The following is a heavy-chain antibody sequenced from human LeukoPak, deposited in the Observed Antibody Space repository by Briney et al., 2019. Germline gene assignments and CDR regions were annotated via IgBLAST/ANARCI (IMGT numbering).Heavy chain of an antibody. D-gene: IGHD6-13*01. V-gene: IGHV1-69*13. CDR2: IIPIFGTA. J-gene: IGHJ3*02. CDR3: ASGTGYSSSWYLGAFDI. CDR1: GGTFSNFA. Sequence: SVKVSCKASGGTFSNFAVSWVRQAPGQGLEWMGGIIPIFGTANYAQKFQGRVTITADESTSTAYMELSSLRSEDTAVYYCASGTGYSSSWYLGAFDIWGQGTMVTVSS.